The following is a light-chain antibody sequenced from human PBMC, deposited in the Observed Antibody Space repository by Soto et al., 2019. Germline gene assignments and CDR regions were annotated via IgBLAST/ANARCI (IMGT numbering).Light chain of an antibody. Sequence: DIHMTHSPSSVSASLGYGVTKTCRASQGISSWLAWYQQKPGKAPKLLIYAASSLQSGVPSRFSGSGSGTHFTLTISSLQPEDFATYYCQQANAFPLTFGQGTRLENK. CDR3: QQANAFPLT. CDR2: AAS. CDR1: QGISSW. J-gene: IGKJ5*01. V-gene: IGKV1D-12*01.